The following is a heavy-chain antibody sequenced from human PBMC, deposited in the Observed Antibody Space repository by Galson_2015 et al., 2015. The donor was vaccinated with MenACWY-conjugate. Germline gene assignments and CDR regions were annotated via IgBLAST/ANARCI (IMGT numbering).Heavy chain of an antibody. CDR3: ARAKEQWLSKTFDV. CDR2: IKHDGSGK. D-gene: IGHD6-19*01. V-gene: IGHV3-7*01. CDR1: GFTFSNSW. Sequence: SLRLSCATSGFTFSNSWMGWVRQAPGKGLEWVAHIKHDGSGKFYVDSVKGRFIIARDNAKNSLYLQMDSLRAEDTAVYFCARAKEQWLSKTFDVWGQGTVVTVSS. J-gene: IGHJ3*01.